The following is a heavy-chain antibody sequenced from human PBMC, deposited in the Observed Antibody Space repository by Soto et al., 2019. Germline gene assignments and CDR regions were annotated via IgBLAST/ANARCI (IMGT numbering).Heavy chain of an antibody. CDR3: ARHPTVYSSSPDS. J-gene: IGHJ4*02. V-gene: IGHV4-39*01. D-gene: IGHD6-6*01. CDR1: GGSFISDSYG. Sequence: QLQLRESGPGLVKPSETLSLTCTVSGGSFISDSYGWGWIRQPPGKGLEWIGTIYYSGITYSNPSLTSRVSISVDASENRFSLKLSSVTAADAALYYCARHPTVYSSSPDSWGQGTLVTVSS. CDR2: IYYSGIT.